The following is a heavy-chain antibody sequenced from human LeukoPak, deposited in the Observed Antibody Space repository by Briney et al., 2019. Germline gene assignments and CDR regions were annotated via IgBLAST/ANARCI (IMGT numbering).Heavy chain of an antibody. CDR2: INSDGSST. D-gene: IGHD3-3*01. CDR1: GFTFSSYW. V-gene: IGHV3-74*01. Sequence: GGSLRLSCAASGFTFSSYWMHWVRQAPGKGLVWVSRINSDGSSTSYADSVKGRFTISRDNAKNTLYLQMNSLRAEDTAVYYCARRRITIFGPIRAFDIWGQGTMVTVSS. CDR3: ARRRITIFGPIRAFDI. J-gene: IGHJ3*02.